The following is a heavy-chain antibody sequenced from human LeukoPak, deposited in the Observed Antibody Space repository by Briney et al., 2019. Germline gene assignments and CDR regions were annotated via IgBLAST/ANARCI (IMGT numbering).Heavy chain of an antibody. D-gene: IGHD2-2*01. Sequence: SETLSLTCAVYGGSFGGYYWSWIRQPPGKGLEWIGEINHSGSTNYNPSLKSRVTISVDTSKNQFSLKLSSVTAADTAVYYCARGSVKYCSSTRCSGGFYIWGQGTMVTVSS. J-gene: IGHJ3*02. CDR2: INHSGST. CDR3: ARGSVKYCSSTRCSGGFYI. CDR1: GGSFGGYY. V-gene: IGHV4-34*01.